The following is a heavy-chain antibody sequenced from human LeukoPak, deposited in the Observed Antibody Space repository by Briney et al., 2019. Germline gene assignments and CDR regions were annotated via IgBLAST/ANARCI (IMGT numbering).Heavy chain of an antibody. Sequence: PSETLSLTCTVSGGSISSYYWSWIRQPPGKGLEWIGHIYYSGSTDYNPSLKSRVTISVDTSKNQFSLKLSSVTAADTAVYYCARGVGSSGWYDYWGQGTLVTVSS. J-gene: IGHJ4*02. CDR1: GGSISSYY. V-gene: IGHV4-59*01. CDR2: IYYSGST. D-gene: IGHD6-19*01. CDR3: ARGVGSSGWYDY.